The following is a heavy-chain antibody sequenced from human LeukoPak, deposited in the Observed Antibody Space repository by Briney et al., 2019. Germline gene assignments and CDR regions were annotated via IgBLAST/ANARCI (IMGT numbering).Heavy chain of an antibody. D-gene: IGHD4-17*01. J-gene: IGHJ4*02. CDR1: GGTFSSYA. V-gene: IGHV1-69*13. CDR3: ARDRSDYSAGYFDY. Sequence: SVKVSCKASGGTFSSYAISWVRQAPGQGLEWMGGIIPIFGTANYAQKFQGRVTITADESTSTAYMELSSLRSEDTAVYYCARDRSDYSAGYFDYWGQGTLATVSS. CDR2: IIPIFGTA.